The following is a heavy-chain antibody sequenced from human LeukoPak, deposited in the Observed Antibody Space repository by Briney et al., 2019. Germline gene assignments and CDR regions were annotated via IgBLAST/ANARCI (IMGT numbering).Heavy chain of an antibody. J-gene: IGHJ6*02. V-gene: IGHV1-8*01. Sequence: ASVKVSCKASGYTFTSYDINWVRQATGQGLEWMGWMNPNSGNTGYAQKFQGRVTMTRDTSISTAYMELSRLRSDDTAVYYCARGRRVLGIVVATSYGMDVWGQGTTVTVSS. CDR3: ARGRRVLGIVVATSYGMDV. D-gene: IGHD5-12*01. CDR2: MNPNSGNT. CDR1: GYTFTSYD.